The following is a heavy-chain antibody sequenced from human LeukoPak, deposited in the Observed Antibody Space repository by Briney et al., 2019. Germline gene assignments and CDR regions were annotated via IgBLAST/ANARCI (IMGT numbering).Heavy chain of an antibody. V-gene: IGHV3-74*01. CDR1: GFTFSSYW. J-gene: IGHJ4*02. CDR3: ARETPVAGAYYFDY. CDR2: TYFDGSST. Sequence: PGRSLRLSCAASGFTFSSYWMHWVRQAPGKGLVWVSGTYFDGSSTRYADPVKGRFTISRDNAKNTLYLQMNSLRAEDTAVYYCARETPVAGAYYFDYWGQGALVTVSS. D-gene: IGHD6-19*01.